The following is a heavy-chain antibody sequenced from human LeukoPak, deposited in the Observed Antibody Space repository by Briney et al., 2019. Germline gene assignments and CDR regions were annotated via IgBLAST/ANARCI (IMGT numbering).Heavy chain of an antibody. V-gene: IGHV3-21*01. CDR1: GFTFSSYS. D-gene: IGHD6-19*01. Sequence: GGSLRLSCAASGFTFSSYSMNWVRQAPGKGLEWVSSTSSSSSYIYYADSVKGRFTISRDNAKNSLYLQMNSLRAEDTAVYYCARDLSIAVAGIDYWGQGTLVTVSS. CDR2: TSSSSSYI. CDR3: ARDLSIAVAGIDY. J-gene: IGHJ4*02.